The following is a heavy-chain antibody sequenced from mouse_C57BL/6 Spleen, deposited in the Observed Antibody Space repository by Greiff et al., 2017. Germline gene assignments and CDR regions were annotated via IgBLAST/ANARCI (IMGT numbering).Heavy chain of an antibody. CDR2: IDPANGNT. D-gene: IGHD1-1*01. CDR3: ARRPGITTVVATPFDY. CDR1: GFNIKNTY. Sequence: EVQRVESVAELVRPGASVKLSCTASGFNIKNTYMHWVKQRPEQGLEWIGRIDPANGNTKYAPKFQGKATITADTSSNTAYLQLSSLTSEDTAIYYCARRPGITTVVATPFDYWGQGTTLTVSS. V-gene: IGHV14-3*01. J-gene: IGHJ2*01.